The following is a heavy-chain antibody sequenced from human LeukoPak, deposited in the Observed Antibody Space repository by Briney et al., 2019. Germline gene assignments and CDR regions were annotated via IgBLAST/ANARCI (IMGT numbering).Heavy chain of an antibody. Sequence: GGSLRLSCAVSEFTFSAYWWSWVRQAPGKGLEWVSAISGSGGSTYYADSVKGRFTISRDNSKNTLYLQMNSLRAEDTAVYYCARVAGTMIVVVPDYWGQGTLVTVSS. CDR3: ARVAGTMIVVVPDY. J-gene: IGHJ4*02. CDR2: ISGSGGST. CDR1: EFTFSAYW. D-gene: IGHD3-22*01. V-gene: IGHV3-23*01.